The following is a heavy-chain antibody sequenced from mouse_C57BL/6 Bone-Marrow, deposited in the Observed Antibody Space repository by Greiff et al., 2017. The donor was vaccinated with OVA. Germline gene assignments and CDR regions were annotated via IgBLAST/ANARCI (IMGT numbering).Heavy chain of an antibody. CDR2: IDPSDSET. CDR1: GYTFTSYW. Sequence: QVQLQQPGAELVRPGSSVKLSCKASGYTFTSYWMHWVKQRPIQGLEWIGNIDPSDSETHYNQKFKDKATLTVDKSSSTAYMQLSRLTSEDSASYYYASEEDYDGWDVDYWGPGTTLTVSS. J-gene: IGHJ2*01. V-gene: IGHV1-52*01. D-gene: IGHD2-4*01. CDR3: ASEEDYDGWDVDY.